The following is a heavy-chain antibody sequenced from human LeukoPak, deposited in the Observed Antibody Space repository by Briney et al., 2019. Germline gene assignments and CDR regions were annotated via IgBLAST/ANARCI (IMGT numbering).Heavy chain of an antibody. CDR3: AREGGQWLPLDY. V-gene: IGHV1-3*01. J-gene: IGHJ4*02. CDR2: TNAGNGNT. D-gene: IGHD6-19*01. CDR1: GYTFTSYA. Sequence: ASVKVSCKASGYTFTSYAIHWVRQAPGQRLEWMGWTNAGNGNTKYSQKFQGRVTITRDTSASTAYMELSSLRSEDTGVYYCAREGGQWLPLDYWGQGTLVTVSS.